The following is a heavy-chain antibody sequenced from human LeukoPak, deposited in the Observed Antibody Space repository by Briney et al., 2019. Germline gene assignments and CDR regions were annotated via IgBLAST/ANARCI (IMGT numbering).Heavy chain of an antibody. CDR1: GDTFTSYA. V-gene: IGHV1-69*05. D-gene: IGHD6-13*01. Sequence: SVKVSCKASGDTFTSYAISWVRQAPGQGLEWMGRIIPIIGTANYAQKFQGRVTITTDESTSTAYMELSSLRSEDTAVYYCTRIGGAGTLWFDPWGQGTLVTLS. CDR2: IIPIIGTA. J-gene: IGHJ5*02. CDR3: TRIGGAGTLWFDP.